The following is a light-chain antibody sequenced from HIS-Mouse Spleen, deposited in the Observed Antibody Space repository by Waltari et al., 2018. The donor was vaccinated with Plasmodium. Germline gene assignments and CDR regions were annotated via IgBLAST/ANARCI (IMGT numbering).Light chain of an antibody. V-gene: IGLV3-1*01. Sequence: SYELTQPPSVSVSPGQTASITCSGDTLGAKYACWYQQKPGQSPVRVIYQDSKRPSGIPERFSGSNAGNTATLTISGTQAMDEADYYCQAWDSSTVVFGGGTKLTVL. J-gene: IGLJ2*01. CDR2: QDS. CDR3: QAWDSSTVV. CDR1: TLGAKY.